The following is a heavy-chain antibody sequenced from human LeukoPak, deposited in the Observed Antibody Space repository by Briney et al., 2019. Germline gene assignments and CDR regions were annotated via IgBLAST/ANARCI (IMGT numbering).Heavy chain of an antibody. CDR1: GGSISTYY. V-gene: IGHV4-59*08. J-gene: IGHJ1*01. CDR2: VYYSGST. Sequence: SETLSLTCTVSGGSISTYYCCWIRQPPGKGLEWIGYVYYSGSTNYNPSLKSRVTISVDTSKNQFSLKLSSVTAADTAVYYCARHGDAEYFQHWGQGTLVTVSS. CDR3: ARHGDAEYFQH.